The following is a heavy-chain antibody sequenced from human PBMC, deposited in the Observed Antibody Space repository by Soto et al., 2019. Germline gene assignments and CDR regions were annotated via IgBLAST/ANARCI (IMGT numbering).Heavy chain of an antibody. CDR3: GRYCTNTKCRGGYYLDL. CDR1: GDSFTNYA. J-gene: IGHJ5*02. Sequence: QVLLVQSGAEMKQPGSSVSVSCKASGDSFTNYAFTWVLQAPGQGPEWLGGIILALGPPHYSQRFQGRLTITADESSSTVYMELGSLRLDDTAVYYCGRYCTNTKCRGGYYLDLWGQGNLLTVSS. V-gene: IGHV1-69*01. CDR2: IILALGPP. D-gene: IGHD2-8*01.